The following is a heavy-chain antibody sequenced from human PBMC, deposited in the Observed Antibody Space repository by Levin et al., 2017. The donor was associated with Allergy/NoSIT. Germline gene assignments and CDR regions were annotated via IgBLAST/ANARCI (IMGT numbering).Heavy chain of an antibody. V-gene: IGHV3-33*01. CDR1: GFTFSSYG. CDR2: IWYDGSNK. D-gene: IGHD5-12*01. J-gene: IGHJ4*02. CDR3: ARGTGGYEFFDY. Sequence: GGSLRLSCAASGFTFSSYGMHWVRRAPGKGLEWVAVIWYDGSNKYYADSVKGRFTISRDNSKNTLYLQMNSLRAEDTAVYYCARGTGGYEFFDYWGQGTLVTVSS.